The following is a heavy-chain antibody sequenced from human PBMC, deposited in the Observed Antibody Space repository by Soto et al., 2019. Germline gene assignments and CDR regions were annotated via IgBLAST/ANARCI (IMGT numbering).Heavy chain of an antibody. D-gene: IGHD6-19*01. J-gene: IGHJ4*02. V-gene: IGHV3-23*01. CDR3: AKVRAVAKYYLDY. Sequence: EVQLLESGGGLVQPGGSLRLSCAASGFTFSSYAMSWVRQAPGKGLEWVSAISGSGGSTYYADSVKGRFTISRDNSQNTLYLQMNSLRAEDTAVYYCAKVRAVAKYYLDYWGQGTLVTVSS. CDR2: ISGSGGST. CDR1: GFTFSSYA.